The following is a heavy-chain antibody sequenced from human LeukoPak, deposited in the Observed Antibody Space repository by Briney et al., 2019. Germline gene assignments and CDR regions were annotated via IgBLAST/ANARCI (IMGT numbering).Heavy chain of an antibody. CDR2: IYNSENT. CDR3: ARFHSGPSGWYVLWYFDL. Sequence: SETLSLTCTVSGGSVTSFYWSWTRQPPGKGLEWIGYIYNSENTKYNSSLESRVTMSVDTSKNQLFLKLSSVTAADTAVYYCARFHSGPSGWYVLWYFDLWGRGALVTVSS. V-gene: IGHV4-4*09. J-gene: IGHJ2*01. D-gene: IGHD6-19*01. CDR1: GGSVTSFY.